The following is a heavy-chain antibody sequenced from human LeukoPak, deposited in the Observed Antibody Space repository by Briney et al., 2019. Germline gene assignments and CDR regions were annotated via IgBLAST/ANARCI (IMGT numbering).Heavy chain of an antibody. CDR3: ARGSKAAAGYYFDY. V-gene: IGHV4-34*01. J-gene: IGHJ4*02. CDR2: INHSGST. D-gene: IGHD6-13*01. CDR1: GGSFSGYY. Sequence: SETLSLTCAVYGGSFSGYYWSWIRQPPGKGLGWIGEINHSGSTNYNPSLKSRVIISVDTSKNQFSLKLSSVTAADTAVYYCARGSKAAAGYYFDYWGQGTLVTVSS.